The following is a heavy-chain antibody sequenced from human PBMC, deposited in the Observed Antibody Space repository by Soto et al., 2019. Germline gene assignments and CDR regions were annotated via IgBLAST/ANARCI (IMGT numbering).Heavy chain of an antibody. CDR2: LSGSGGTT. D-gene: IGHD3-10*01. CDR3: AKQLADYGSGADTFYFDS. Sequence: EVQLLESGGGLVQPGGSLRLSCTVSGVTFSNYAMNWVRQAPGKGLEWVSSLSGSGGTTYYADSVKGRFIISRDNSKNTLYLVMNSLRAEDTALYYCAKQLADYGSGADTFYFDSWGQVALVTVS. V-gene: IGHV3-23*01. CDR1: GVTFSNYA. J-gene: IGHJ4*02.